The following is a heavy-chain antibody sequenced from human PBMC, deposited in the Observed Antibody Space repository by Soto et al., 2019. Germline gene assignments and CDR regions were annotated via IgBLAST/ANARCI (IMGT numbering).Heavy chain of an antibody. Sequence: SETLSLTCTVSGGSISTSSYYWGWIRQSPGKGLEWLGGRHYSGSTHNNPSLKSRVTVSVDTSKNQFSLKLRSVTAADTAFYYCARQNRHRSGDAFDIWGQGTMVTVSS. D-gene: IGHD6-25*01. V-gene: IGHV4-39*01. CDR2: RHYSGST. CDR1: GGSISTSSYY. J-gene: IGHJ3*02. CDR3: ARQNRHRSGDAFDI.